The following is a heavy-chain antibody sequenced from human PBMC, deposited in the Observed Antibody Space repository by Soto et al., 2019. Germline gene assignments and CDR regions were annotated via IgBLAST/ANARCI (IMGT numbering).Heavy chain of an antibody. CDR2: LYWDDGK. V-gene: IGHV2-5*02. CDR1: GFSLSTSGVG. CDR3: AHVRHPYYYYGMDV. J-gene: IGHJ6*02. Sequence: QITLKESGPTLVKTTQTLPLTCTFSGFSLSTSGVGVGWIRQPPGKALEWLALLYWDDGKCYSPSLKSRLTITKATSKNHVVLTMTNMDPVDTATYSGAHVRHPYYYYGMDVWGQGTTVTVSS. D-gene: IGHD3-10*01.